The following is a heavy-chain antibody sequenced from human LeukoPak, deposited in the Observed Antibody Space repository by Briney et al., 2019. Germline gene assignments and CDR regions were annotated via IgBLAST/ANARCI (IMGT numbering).Heavy chain of an antibody. CDR3: ARGRAAGSSFDY. V-gene: IGHV4-4*02. Sequence: SETLSLTCAVSGGSISSSNWWTWVRQSPGKGLEWIGEINHSGSTNYNPSLKSRVTISVDTSKNQFSLKLISVTAADTAVYYCARGRAAGSSFDYWGQGTLSPSPQ. CDR1: GGSISSSNW. J-gene: IGHJ4*02. D-gene: IGHD6-13*01. CDR2: INHSGST.